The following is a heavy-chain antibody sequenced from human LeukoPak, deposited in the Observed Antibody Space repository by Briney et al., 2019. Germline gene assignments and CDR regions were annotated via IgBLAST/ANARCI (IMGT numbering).Heavy chain of an antibody. CDR3: AREVTVTTTCFDP. Sequence: ASVKVSCKASGYTFTSYGISWVRQAPGQGLEWMGWISGYNGNTNYAQKLQGRVTMTTDTSTTTAYMEVRSLKSDDTAVYYCAREVTVTTTCFDPWGQGTLVTVSS. D-gene: IGHD1-1*01. V-gene: IGHV1-18*01. J-gene: IGHJ5*02. CDR1: GYTFTSYG. CDR2: ISGYNGNT.